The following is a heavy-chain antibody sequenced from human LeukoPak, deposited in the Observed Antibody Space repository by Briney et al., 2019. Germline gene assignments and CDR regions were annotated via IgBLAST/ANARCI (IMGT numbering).Heavy chain of an antibody. CDR2: IYYSGST. J-gene: IGHJ3*02. CDR3: ARRGYYYDSSAAHAFDI. CDR1: GGSISSYY. Sequence: PSETLSLTCTVSGGSISSYYWSWIRQPPGKGLEWIGYIYYSGSTNYNPSLKSRVTISVDTSKNQFSLKLSSVTAADTAVYYCARRGYYYDSSAAHAFDIWGQGTMVTVSS. V-gene: IGHV4-59*01. D-gene: IGHD3-22*01.